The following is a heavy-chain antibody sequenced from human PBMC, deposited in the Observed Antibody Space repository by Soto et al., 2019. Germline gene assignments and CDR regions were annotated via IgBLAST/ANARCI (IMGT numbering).Heavy chain of an antibody. CDR1: AYTFTSHG. D-gene: IGHD2-2*01. CDR3: AIYHLELFRFDY. J-gene: IGHJ4*02. CDR2: ISLYNGNT. V-gene: IGHV1-18*04. Sequence: GASVKVSCKASAYTFTSHGISWVLQAPGQGLEWMGWISLYNGNTNYAQKFQGRVTMTTDTSTSTAYMELRSLRSDDTAMYYCAIYHLELFRFDYWGQGTLVTVSS.